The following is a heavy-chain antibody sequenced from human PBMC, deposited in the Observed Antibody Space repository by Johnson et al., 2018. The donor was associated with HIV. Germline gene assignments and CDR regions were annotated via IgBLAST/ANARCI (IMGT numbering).Heavy chain of an antibody. CDR3: ARGPWAGVGATTDAFDI. J-gene: IGHJ3*02. Sequence: EVQLVESGGGLVQPGRSLRLSCAASGFSFDDYSMHWVRQAPGKGLEWVSGISWNGGSTGYADSVKGRFTISRDNAKNSLYLQMNSLRAEDTAVYYCARGPWAGVGATTDAFDIWGQGTMVTVSS. V-gene: IGHV3-9*01. CDR2: ISWNGGST. D-gene: IGHD1-26*01. CDR1: GFSFDDYS.